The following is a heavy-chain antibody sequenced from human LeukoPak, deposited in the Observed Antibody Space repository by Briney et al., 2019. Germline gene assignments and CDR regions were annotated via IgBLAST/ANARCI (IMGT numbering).Heavy chain of an antibody. CDR3: ARESSGWLQLFDY. CDR1: GGSFSGYY. D-gene: IGHD5-24*01. Sequence: PSETLSLTCAVYGGSFSGYYWSWIRQPPGKGLEWIGEINHSGSTNYNPSLKSRVTISVDTSKNQFSLKLSSVTAADTAVYYCARESSGWLQLFDYWGQGTLVTVSS. J-gene: IGHJ4*02. CDR2: INHSGST. V-gene: IGHV4-34*01.